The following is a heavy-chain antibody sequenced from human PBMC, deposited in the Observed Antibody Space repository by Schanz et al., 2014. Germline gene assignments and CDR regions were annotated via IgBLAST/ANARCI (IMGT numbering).Heavy chain of an antibody. D-gene: IGHD3-10*01. Sequence: EVQLLESGGGLVQPGGSLRLSCAASGFTFGDYAMTWVRQAPGKGLEWVSAINTGVNTYYADSVRGRFTMSRDNSKNTLYLQMNSLRAEDTAVYYCARPALWFGDNCFDPWGQGTLLTVSS. CDR1: GFTFGDYA. J-gene: IGHJ5*02. CDR2: INTGVNT. V-gene: IGHV3-23*01. CDR3: ARPALWFGDNCFDP.